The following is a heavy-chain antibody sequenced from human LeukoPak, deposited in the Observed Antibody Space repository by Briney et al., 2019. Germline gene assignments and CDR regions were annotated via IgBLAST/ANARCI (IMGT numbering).Heavy chain of an antibody. J-gene: IGHJ4*02. CDR2: IWYDGSYK. CDR3: AKVVQYTASTGTGLDY. CDR1: GFTFSNYG. V-gene: IGHV3-33*06. Sequence: GGSLRLSCAATGFTFSNYGMHWVRQAPGKGLGWVAVIWYDGSYKYYADSVKGRFTISRDNSKNTLYLQMNSLRAEDTAVYYCAKVVQYTASTGTGLDYWGQGTLVTVSS. D-gene: IGHD6-13*01.